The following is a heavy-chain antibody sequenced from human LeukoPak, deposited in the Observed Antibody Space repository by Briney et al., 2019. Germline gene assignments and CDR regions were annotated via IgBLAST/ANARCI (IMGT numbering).Heavy chain of an antibody. Sequence: PSQTLSLTCAVSGGSNSSGGYSWSWIRQSAGKGLEWIGHIYSTGTNNYNPSPRSRVTLSVDTSKNQFSLRSVTAADTAVYYCARVGGNSESYGWFGPWGQGSLVTVSS. J-gene: IGHJ5*02. CDR2: IYSTGTN. V-gene: IGHV4-61*09. CDR1: GGSNSSGGYS. CDR3: ARVGGNSESYGWFGP. D-gene: IGHD4-23*01.